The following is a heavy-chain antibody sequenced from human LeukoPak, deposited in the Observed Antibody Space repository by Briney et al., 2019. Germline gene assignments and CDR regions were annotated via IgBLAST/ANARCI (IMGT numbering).Heavy chain of an antibody. CDR1: EFIFSNYK. D-gene: IGHD2-15*01. CDR2: ISSNGVTS. V-gene: IGHV3-64*01. CDR3: ARNTEVTAHFDY. J-gene: IGHJ4*02. Sequence: GGSLRLSCATSEFIFSNYKMHWVRQTPGKGLEYVSGISSNGVTSYYAMSVKGRFTISRDNSKNTLYLQMGSLKTEDMAVYYCARNTEVTAHFDYWGQGTLVTVSS.